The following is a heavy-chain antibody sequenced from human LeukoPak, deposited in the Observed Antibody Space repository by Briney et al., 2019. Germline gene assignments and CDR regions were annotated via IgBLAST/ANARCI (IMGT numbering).Heavy chain of an antibody. J-gene: IGHJ4*02. V-gene: IGHV4-31*03. CDR1: GDSMPSSTDY. CDR3: ARENRHATNIDY. Sequence: SETLSLTCTVFGDSMPSSTDYWRWIRQLPGKGLEYIGYIYPSGTTYYTPSLRGRVTMSMDTSKNQFSLNLTSGTAADTAVYHCARENRHATNIDYWGQGTLVTVSS. CDR2: IYPSGTT. D-gene: IGHD2-2*01.